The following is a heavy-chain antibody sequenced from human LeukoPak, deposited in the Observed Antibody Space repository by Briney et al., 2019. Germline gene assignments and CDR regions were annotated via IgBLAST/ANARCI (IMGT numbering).Heavy chain of an antibody. CDR3: ARSEGYGNAFDI. V-gene: IGHV3-33*01. CDR1: GFTFSSYG. CDR2: IWSDGSNK. D-gene: IGHD5-18*01. Sequence: TGGSLRLSCAASGFTFSSYGIDWVRQGPGKGLEWVAVIWSDGSNKYYADSVKGRFTISRDNSKNTAYLQMNSLRAEDTAVYYCARSEGYGNAFDIWGQGTMVTVSS. J-gene: IGHJ3*02.